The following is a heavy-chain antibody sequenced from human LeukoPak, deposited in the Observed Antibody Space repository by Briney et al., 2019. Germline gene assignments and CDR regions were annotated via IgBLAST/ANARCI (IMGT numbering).Heavy chain of an antibody. D-gene: IGHD6-13*01. J-gene: IGHJ4*02. CDR1: GFTFSSYA. Sequence: GGSLRLSCTASGFTFSSYAMSWVRQGPGKGLEWVSSITGSGGDTYYTDSVKGRFTISRDNSKNTLFLQISSLRAEDTAVYYCTTYSNSWHFDFWGQGTLVTVSS. CDR3: TTYSNSWHFDF. V-gene: IGHV3-23*01. CDR2: ITGSGGDT.